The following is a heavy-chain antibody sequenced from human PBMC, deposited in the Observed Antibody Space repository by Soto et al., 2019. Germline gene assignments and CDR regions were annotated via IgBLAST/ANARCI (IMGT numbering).Heavy chain of an antibody. Sequence: TLSLTCAVSGGSISSGGYSWSWIRQPPGKGLEWIGYIYHSGSTYYNPSLKSRVTISVDRSKNQFSLKLSSVTAADTAVYYCAGSTMIAYQFDPWGQGTLVTVSS. CDR2: IYHSGST. V-gene: IGHV4-30-2*01. J-gene: IGHJ5*02. CDR1: GGSISSGGYS. CDR3: AGSTMIAYQFDP. D-gene: IGHD3-22*01.